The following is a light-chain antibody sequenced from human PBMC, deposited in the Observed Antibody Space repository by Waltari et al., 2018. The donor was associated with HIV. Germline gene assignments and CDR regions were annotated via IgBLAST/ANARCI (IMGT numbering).Light chain of an antibody. CDR2: RNN. J-gene: IGLJ3*02. Sequence: QSVLTQPPSASGTPGQRVPISCSGSNPNIGSNYESWYQHLPGTTPKLLISRNNQRPSGVPDRFSGSKSGTSASLAISGLRSEDEADYYCAVWDDSLSGRVFGGGTKLTVL. V-gene: IGLV1-47*01. CDR1: NPNIGSNY. CDR3: AVWDDSLSGRV.